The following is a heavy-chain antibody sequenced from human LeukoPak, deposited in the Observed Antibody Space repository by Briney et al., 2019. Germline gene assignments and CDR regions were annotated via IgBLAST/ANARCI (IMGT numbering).Heavy chain of an antibody. J-gene: IGHJ1*01. D-gene: IGHD3-22*01. CDR1: GFTFSSYW. CDR2: IKQDGSEK. Sequence: GGSLRLSCAASGFTFSSYWMSWVRQAPGKGLEWVANIKQDGSEKYYVGSVKGRFTISRDNAKNSLYLQMNSLRAEDTAVYYCARDGNMYYYDSSGYYYGSFQHWGQGTLVTVSS. CDR3: ARDGNMYYYDSSGYYYGSFQH. V-gene: IGHV3-7*01.